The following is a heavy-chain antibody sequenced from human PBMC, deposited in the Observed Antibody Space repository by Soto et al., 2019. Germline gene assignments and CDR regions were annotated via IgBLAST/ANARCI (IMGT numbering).Heavy chain of an antibody. D-gene: IGHD4-17*01. CDR2: IIAILGTE. J-gene: IGHJ6*02. V-gene: IGHV1-69*11. CDR3: ASPPTTGNYYYYGMDV. Sequence: QVQLVQSGAEVKKPGSSVKVSCKASGGTFSSYAISWVRQAPGQGLEWMGGIIAILGTENYAQQFQGRVRITADESRSKAYMELSSLRSEDTGVYYCASPPTTGNYYYYGMDVWGQGTTVTVSS. CDR1: GGTFSSYA.